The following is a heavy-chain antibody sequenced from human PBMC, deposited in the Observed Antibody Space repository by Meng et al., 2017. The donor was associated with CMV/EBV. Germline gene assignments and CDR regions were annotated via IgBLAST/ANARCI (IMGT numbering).Heavy chain of an antibody. V-gene: IGHV1-69*02. D-gene: IGHD2-2*01. CDR1: GGTFSSYT. CDR3: ARFARSTSHYWYFDL. Sequence: SVKVSCKASGGTFSSYTISWVRQAPGQGLEWMGRIIPILGIANYAQKFQGRVTITADKSTSTAYMELSSLRSEDTAVYYCARFARSTSHYWYFDLWGRGTLVTVSS. J-gene: IGHJ2*01. CDR2: IIPILGIA.